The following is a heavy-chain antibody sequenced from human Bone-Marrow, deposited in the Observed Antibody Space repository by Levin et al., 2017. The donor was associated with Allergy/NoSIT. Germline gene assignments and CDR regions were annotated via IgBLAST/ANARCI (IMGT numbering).Heavy chain of an antibody. CDR2: IFTSGGT. Sequence: SSETLSLTCTVSGGSISSYFWSWIRQPPGKGLEWLGYIFTSGGTHYNPSLKSRVTISVDTSKNQFSLSLSSVTAADTAVYYCAREESIVEITAVIGAFNIWGRGTMVTVSS. CDR1: GGSISSYF. V-gene: IGHV4-59*01. D-gene: IGHD2-2*01. J-gene: IGHJ3*02. CDR3: AREESIVEITAVIGAFNI.